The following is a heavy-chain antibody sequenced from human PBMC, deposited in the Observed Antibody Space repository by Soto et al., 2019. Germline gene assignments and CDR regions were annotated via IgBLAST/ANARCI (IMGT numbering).Heavy chain of an antibody. Sequence: PSETLSLTCTVSGVSISSYYWSWIQQPPGKGLEWIGYIYNSGSTKYNPALKSRVTISVDTSKNQFSLKLSSVTAADTAMYYCVRGRGSSWPFDYWGQGTLVTVSS. CDR3: VRGRGSSWPFDY. CDR1: GVSISSYY. J-gene: IGHJ4*02. CDR2: IYNSGST. D-gene: IGHD6-13*01. V-gene: IGHV4-59*01.